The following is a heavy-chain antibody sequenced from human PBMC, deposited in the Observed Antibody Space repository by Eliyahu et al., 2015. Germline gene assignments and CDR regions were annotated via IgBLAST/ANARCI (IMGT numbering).Heavy chain of an antibody. J-gene: IGHJ6*03. V-gene: IGHV4-34*01. CDR2: INHSGSX. CDR1: GGSFSGYY. CDR3: ARDIVADLRGYYYYYMDV. D-gene: IGHD2-15*01. Sequence: QVQLQQWGAGLLKPSETLSLTCAVYGGSFSGYYWSWIRQPPGKGXEWIGEINHSGSXNYNPSLKSRVTISVDTSKNQFSLKLSSVTAADTAVYYCARDIVADLRGYYYYYMDVWGKGTTVTVSS.